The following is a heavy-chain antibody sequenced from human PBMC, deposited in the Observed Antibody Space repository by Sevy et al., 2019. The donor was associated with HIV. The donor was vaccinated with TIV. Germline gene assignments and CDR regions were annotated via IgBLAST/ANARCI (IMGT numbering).Heavy chain of an antibody. V-gene: IGHV5-51*01. CDR2: IYPDDSDT. D-gene: IGHD3-22*01. CDR1: GYSFTSHW. J-gene: IGHJ4*01. Sequence: GESLKISCQGSGYSFTSHWIAWVRQMPGKGLEWMGIIYPDDSDTRYSPSFQGQVTFSADKSIFTAYLQWSSLKASDTAIYYCATSRSGYFDGRGYYIYWGLGTQVTVSS. CDR3: ATSRSGYFDGRGYYIY.